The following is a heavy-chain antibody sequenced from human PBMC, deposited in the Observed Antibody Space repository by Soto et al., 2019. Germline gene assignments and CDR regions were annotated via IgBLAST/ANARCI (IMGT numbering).Heavy chain of an antibody. CDR1: GFSLSTSGVG. V-gene: IGHV2-5*02. J-gene: IGHJ3*02. CDR3: AHTQYYYDSSGYRRGAFDI. Sequence: QITLKESGPTLVKPTQTLTLTCTFSGFSLSTSGVGVGWIRQPPGKALEWLALIYWDDDKRYSPSLKSRLTITKDTSKNQVVLTMTNMDPVETATYYCAHTQYYYDSSGYRRGAFDIWGQGTMVTVSS. D-gene: IGHD3-22*01. CDR2: IYWDDDK.